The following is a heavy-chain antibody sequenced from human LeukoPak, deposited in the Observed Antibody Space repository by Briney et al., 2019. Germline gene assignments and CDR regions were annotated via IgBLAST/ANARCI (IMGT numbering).Heavy chain of an antibody. CDR3: ARDTGVMATPHYFDY. CDR1: GFTFSSYA. D-gene: IGHD5-24*01. Sequence: GGSLRLSCAASGFTFSSYAMHWVRQAPGKGLEWVAVISYDGSNKYYADSVKGRFTISRDNSKNTLYLQMNSLRAEDTAVYYCARDTGVMATPHYFDYGGQGTLVTVSS. V-gene: IGHV3-30*04. J-gene: IGHJ4*02. CDR2: ISYDGSNK.